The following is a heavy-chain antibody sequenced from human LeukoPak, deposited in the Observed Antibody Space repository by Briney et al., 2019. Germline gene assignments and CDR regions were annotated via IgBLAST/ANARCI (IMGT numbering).Heavy chain of an antibody. V-gene: IGHV3-7*01. CDR3: ARDRLASTGTAYYYYGMDV. D-gene: IGHD6-13*01. CDR2: IKQDGSEK. Sequence: GGSLRLSCAASGFIFSTYWMSWVRQAPGKGLEWVANIKQDGSEKYYVDSVKGRFTISRDNAKNSLYLQMNSLRAEDTAVYFCARDRLASTGTAYYYYGMDVWGQGTTVTVSS. J-gene: IGHJ6*02. CDR1: GFIFSTYW.